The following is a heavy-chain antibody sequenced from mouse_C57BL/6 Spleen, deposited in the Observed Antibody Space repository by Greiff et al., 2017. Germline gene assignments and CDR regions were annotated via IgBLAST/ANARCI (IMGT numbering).Heavy chain of an antibody. V-gene: IGHV5-4*01. D-gene: IGHD1-1*01. Sequence: EVQLVESGGGLVKPGGSLKLSCAASGFTFSSYAMSWVRQTPEKRLEWVATISDGGSYTYYPDNVKGRFTISRDNAKNNLYLQMSHLKSEDTAMYYCAREYYYGSSYVGYWGQGTTLTVSS. CDR2: ISDGGSYT. J-gene: IGHJ2*01. CDR3: AREYYYGSSYVGY. CDR1: GFTFSSYA.